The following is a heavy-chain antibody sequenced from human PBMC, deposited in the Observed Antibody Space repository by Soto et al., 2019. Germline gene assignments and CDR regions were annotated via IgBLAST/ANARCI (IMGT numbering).Heavy chain of an antibody. CDR1: GGTFSSYA. V-gene: IGHV1-69*12. J-gene: IGHJ5*02. CDR2: IIPIFGTA. CDR3: ARDPGDIVLVPAAMGYWFDP. D-gene: IGHD2-2*01. Sequence: QVQLVQSGAAVKKPGSSVKVSCKASGGTFSSYAISWVRQAPGQGLEWMGGIIPIFGTANYAQKFQGRVTITADESTSTAYMELSSLRSEDTAVYYCARDPGDIVLVPAAMGYWFDPWGQGTLVTVSS.